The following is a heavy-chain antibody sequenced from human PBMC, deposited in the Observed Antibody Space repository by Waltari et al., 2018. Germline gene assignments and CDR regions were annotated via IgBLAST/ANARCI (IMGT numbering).Heavy chain of an antibody. J-gene: IGHJ6*03. CDR2: IIPIFGTA. Sequence: QVQLVQSGAEVKKPGSSVKVSCKASGGTFSSYAISWVRQAPGQGLEWMGGIIPIFGTANDAQKFQGRVTITADESTSTAYMELSSLRSEDTAVYYCARGDQGSNYVDYYYYMDVWGKGTTVTISS. CDR1: GGTFSSYA. CDR3: ARGDQGSNYVDYYYYMDV. D-gene: IGHD4-4*01. V-gene: IGHV1-69*12.